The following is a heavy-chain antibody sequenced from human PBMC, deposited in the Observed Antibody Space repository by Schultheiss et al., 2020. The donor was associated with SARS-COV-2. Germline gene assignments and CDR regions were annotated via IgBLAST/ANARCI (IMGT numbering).Heavy chain of an antibody. CDR1: GFTFSSYG. V-gene: IGHV3-33*08. CDR3: AKGYGDYGWYFDL. D-gene: IGHD4-17*01. J-gene: IGHJ2*01. Sequence: GGSLRLSCAASGFTFSSYGMHWVRQAPGKGLEWVAVIWYDGSNKYYADSVKGRFTISRDNSKNTLYLQMNSLRAEDTAVYYCAKGYGDYGWYFDLWGRGTLVTVSS. CDR2: IWYDGSNK.